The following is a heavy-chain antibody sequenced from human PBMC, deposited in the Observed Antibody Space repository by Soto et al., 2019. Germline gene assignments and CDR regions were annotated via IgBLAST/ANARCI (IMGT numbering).Heavy chain of an antibody. V-gene: IGHV4-4*07. CDR1: GGSIGGSY. CDR2: IYGSGST. D-gene: IGHD1-1*01. J-gene: IGHJ2*01. Sequence: SETLSLTCTVSGGSIGGSYWSWFRQPAGKGLEWIGRIYGSGSTNYSPSLKSRVTMSVDTSNNQFSLHLRSVTAADTALYYCARDHQGPTTEGARLYFDLWGSGTLGTVS. CDR3: ARDHQGPTTEGARLYFDL.